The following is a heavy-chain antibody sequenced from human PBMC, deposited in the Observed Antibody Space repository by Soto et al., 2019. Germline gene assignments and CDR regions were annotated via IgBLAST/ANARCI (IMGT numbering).Heavy chain of an antibody. J-gene: IGHJ5*02. CDR2: IYYSGST. D-gene: IGHD6-13*01. CDR3: ARHPERIAQIGWFDP. V-gene: IGHV4-59*08. CDR1: GGSISSYY. Sequence: SETLSLTCTVSGGSISSYYWSWIRQPPGKGLEWIGYIYYSGSTNYNPSLKSRVTISVDTSKNQFSLKLSSVTAADTAVYYCARHPERIAQIGWFDPWGQGTLVTVSS.